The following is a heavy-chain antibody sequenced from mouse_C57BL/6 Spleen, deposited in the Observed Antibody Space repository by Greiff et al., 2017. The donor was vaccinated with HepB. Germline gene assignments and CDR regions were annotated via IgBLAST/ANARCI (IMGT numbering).Heavy chain of an antibody. D-gene: IGHD1-1*01. CDR3: PTSITTVYY. CDR1: GFNIKDDY. CDR2: IDPENGDT. V-gene: IGHV14-4*01. J-gene: IGHJ2*01. Sequence: VQLQQSGAELVRPGASVKLSCTASGFNIKDDYMHWVKQRPEQGLEWIGWIDPENGDTEYASKFQGKATITADNSSNTAYLQLSSLTSEDTAVYSCPTSITTVYYWGQGTTLTVSS.